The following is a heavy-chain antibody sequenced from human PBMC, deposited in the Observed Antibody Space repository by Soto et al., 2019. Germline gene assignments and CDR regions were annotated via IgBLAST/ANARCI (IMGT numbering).Heavy chain of an antibody. D-gene: IGHD3-3*01. CDR3: VRGQRFSDCFDP. J-gene: IGHJ5*02. CDR1: GGTISGYY. CDR2: IYSSGNT. Sequence: SETLSLTCSVSGGTISGYYWTWIRQPAGEGLEWIGRIYSSGNTKYNPSLQSRVTMSLDTSNIQFSRRLTSVAAADTAVYFGVRGQRFSDCFDPWGQGTLVTVSS. V-gene: IGHV4-4*07.